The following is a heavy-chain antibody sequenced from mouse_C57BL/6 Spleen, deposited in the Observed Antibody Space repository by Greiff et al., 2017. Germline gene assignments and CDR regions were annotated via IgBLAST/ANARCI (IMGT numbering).Heavy chain of an antibody. CDR1: GYSITSCYY. D-gene: IGHD2-2*01. J-gene: IGHJ1*03. V-gene: IGHV3-6*01. CDR3: ARGGESTRVTYFDV. Sequence: ESGPGLVKPSQSLSLTCSVTGYSITSCYYWNWLRQFPGNKLEWMGYISYDGSNNYNPSLKNRISITRDTSKNQFFLKLNTVTPEDTATYYCARGGESTRVTYFDVWGTGTTVTVSS. CDR2: ISYDGSN.